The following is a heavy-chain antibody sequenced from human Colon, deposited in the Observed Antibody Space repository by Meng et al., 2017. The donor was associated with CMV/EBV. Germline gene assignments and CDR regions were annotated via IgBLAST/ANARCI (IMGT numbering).Heavy chain of an antibody. CDR3: ARGMRVGGAFDI. CDR1: GFNFGSYY. Sequence: GGSLRLSCAASGFNFGSYYMIWVRQAPGKGLEWVSSISSSSSYIYYADSVKGRFTISRDNAKNSLYLQMNSLRAEDTAVYYCARGMRVGGAFDIWGQGTMVTVSS. J-gene: IGHJ3*02. V-gene: IGHV3-21*01. CDR2: ISSSSSYI.